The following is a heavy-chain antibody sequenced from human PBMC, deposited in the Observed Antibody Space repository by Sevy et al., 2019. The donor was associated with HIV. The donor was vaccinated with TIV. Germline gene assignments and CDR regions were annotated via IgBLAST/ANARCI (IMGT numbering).Heavy chain of an antibody. CDR2: INAGNGNT. Sequence: ASVKVSCKASGYTFNSYNMHWVRQAPGQRLEWMGWINAGNGNTKYSQSFQGRVTITRDTSASTAYMELGSLISEDIAVYYCARERETGDYYYGMDVWGQGTTVTVSS. J-gene: IGHJ6*02. V-gene: IGHV1-3*01. CDR1: GYTFNSYN. CDR3: ARERETGDYYYGMDV.